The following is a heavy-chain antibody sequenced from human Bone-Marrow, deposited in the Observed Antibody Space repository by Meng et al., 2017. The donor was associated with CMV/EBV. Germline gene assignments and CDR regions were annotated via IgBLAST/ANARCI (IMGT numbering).Heavy chain of an antibody. CDR3: AKDRTARPSYYFDY. D-gene: IGHD6-6*01. CDR1: GFTFSSYA. Sequence: GESLKISCAASGFTFSSYAMHWVRQAPGKGLEWVAFIRYDGSNKYYADSVKGRFTISRDNSKNTLYLQMNSLRAEDTAVYYCAKDRTARPSYYFDYWGQGTLVTVSS. CDR2: IRYDGSNK. V-gene: IGHV3-30*02. J-gene: IGHJ4*02.